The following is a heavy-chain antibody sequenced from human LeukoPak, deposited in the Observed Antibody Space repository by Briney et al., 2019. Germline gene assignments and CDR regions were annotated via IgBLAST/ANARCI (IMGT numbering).Heavy chain of an antibody. V-gene: IGHV1-2*02. CDR2: INPNSGGT. Sequence: GASVKVSCKASGYTFTGYYMHWVRQAPGQGLEWMGWINPNSGGTNYAQKFQGRVTMTRDTSISTAYMELSRLRSDDTAVYYCVLRVVPAAVTRLGREVDYWGQGTLVTVSS. CDR1: GYTFTGYY. D-gene: IGHD2-2*01. J-gene: IGHJ4*02. CDR3: VLRVVPAAVTRLGREVDY.